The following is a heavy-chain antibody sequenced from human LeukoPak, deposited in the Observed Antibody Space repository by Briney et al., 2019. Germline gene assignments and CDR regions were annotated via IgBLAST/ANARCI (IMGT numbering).Heavy chain of an antibody. CDR3: ARWGIVVVPAAHNQNWFDP. CDR2: IIPNFGTA. J-gene: IGHJ5*02. V-gene: IGHV1-69*13. Sequence: SVKVSCKASGGTFSSYAISWVRQAPGQGLEWMGGIIPNFGTANYAQKFQGRVTITADESTSTDYMELNSLRSEDTAVYYCARWGIVVVPAAHNQNWFDPWGQGTLVTVSS. CDR1: GGTFSSYA. D-gene: IGHD2-2*01.